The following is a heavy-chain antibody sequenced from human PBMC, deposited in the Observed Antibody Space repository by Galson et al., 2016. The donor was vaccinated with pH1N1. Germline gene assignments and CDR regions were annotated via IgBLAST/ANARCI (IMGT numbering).Heavy chain of an antibody. CDR2: SSSSSSYI. Sequence: SLRLSCAASGFTFSTYGMNWVRQAPGKGLEWVSSSSSSSSYIYYADSVKGRFTISRDNAKNSLYLQMNSLRAEDTAVYYCARGVYYYDSSGAIDYWGQGTLVTVSS. CDR3: ARGVYYYDSSGAIDY. V-gene: IGHV3-21*01. CDR1: GFTFSTYG. D-gene: IGHD3-22*01. J-gene: IGHJ4*02.